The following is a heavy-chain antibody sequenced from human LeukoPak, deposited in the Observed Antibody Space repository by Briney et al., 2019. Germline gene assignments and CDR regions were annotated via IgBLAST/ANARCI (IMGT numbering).Heavy chain of an antibody. J-gene: IGHJ4*02. Sequence: SETLSLTCTVSGGSMTNSTYYWGWIRQPPGKGLEWIGSIYYSGSTYYNPSFKSRVTISVDTSKNQFSLKVISVTAADTAVYYCARVRWYRYFDYWGQGTLVTVSS. V-gene: IGHV4-39*01. D-gene: IGHD6-13*01. CDR3: ARVRWYRYFDY. CDR1: GGSMTNSTYY. CDR2: IYYSGST.